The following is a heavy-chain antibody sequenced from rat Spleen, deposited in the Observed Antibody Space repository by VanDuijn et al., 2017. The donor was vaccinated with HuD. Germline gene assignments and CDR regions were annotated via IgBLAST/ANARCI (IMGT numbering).Heavy chain of an antibody. CDR1: GYSITRSY. J-gene: IGHJ2*01. CDR3: ARRRGQVYNNYFDY. V-gene: IGHV3-1*01. Sequence: EVQLQESGPGLVKPSQSLSLTCSVTGYSITRSYRWNWIRRFPGNKMEWIGHITYSGSTSYNPSLKSRISITRDTSKNQFFLQLNSVTTEDTATYYCARRRGQVYNNYFDYWGQGVMVTVSS. D-gene: IGHD1-10*01. CDR2: ITYSGST.